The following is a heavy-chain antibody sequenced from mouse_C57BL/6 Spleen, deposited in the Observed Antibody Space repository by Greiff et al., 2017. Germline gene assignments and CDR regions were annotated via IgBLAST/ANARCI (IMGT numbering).Heavy chain of an antibody. Sequence: QVQLQQPGAELVRPGSSVKLSCKASGYTFTSYWMHWVKQRPIQGLEWIGNIDPSDSETHYNQKFKDKATLTVDKSSSTAYMQLSSLTSEDSAVYYCARSRGTRDYGYAMDYWGQGTSVTVSS. D-gene: IGHD2-4*01. CDR3: ARSRGTRDYGYAMDY. CDR1: GYTFTSYW. CDR2: IDPSDSET. V-gene: IGHV1-52*01. J-gene: IGHJ4*01.